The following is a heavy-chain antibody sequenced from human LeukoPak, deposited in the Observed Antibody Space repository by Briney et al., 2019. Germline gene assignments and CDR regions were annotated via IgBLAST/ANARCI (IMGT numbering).Heavy chain of an antibody. CDR1: GGSFSGYY. Sequence: SETLSLTCAVYGGSFSGYYWSWIRQPPGKGLEWIGEINHSGSTNYSPSLKSRVTISVDTSKNQFSLKLSSVTAANTAVYYCARGQWLASNWFDPWGQGTLVTVSS. J-gene: IGHJ5*02. D-gene: IGHD6-19*01. V-gene: IGHV4-34*01. CDR2: INHSGST. CDR3: ARGQWLASNWFDP.